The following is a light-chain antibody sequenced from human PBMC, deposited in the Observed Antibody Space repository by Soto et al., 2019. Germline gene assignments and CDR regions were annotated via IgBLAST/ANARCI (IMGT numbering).Light chain of an antibody. CDR1: SSNIGAGYD. Sequence: QSVLTQPPSVSGAPGQRVTISCTGSSSNIGAGYDVHWYQQLPGTAPKLLIYSNSNRPSGVPDRLSGSKSGTSASLAITGLHAEDDADYYCQSYDSSLSGSVFGGGTKLTVL. V-gene: IGLV1-40*01. CDR2: SNS. CDR3: QSYDSSLSGSV. J-gene: IGLJ3*02.